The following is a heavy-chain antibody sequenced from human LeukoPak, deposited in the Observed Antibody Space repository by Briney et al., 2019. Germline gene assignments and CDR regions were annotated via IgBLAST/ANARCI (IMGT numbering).Heavy chain of an antibody. Sequence: SVKVSCKASGGTFSGYAISWVRQAPGQGLEWMGGIIPIFDTANYAQKFQGRVTIGTDGSTNTAYMELSSLRSEDTAVYFCARGSLGDILTGSYDCWGQGTLVTVSS. D-gene: IGHD3-9*01. CDR2: IIPIFDTA. V-gene: IGHV1-69*05. CDR3: ARGSLGDILTGSYDC. J-gene: IGHJ4*02. CDR1: GGTFSGYA.